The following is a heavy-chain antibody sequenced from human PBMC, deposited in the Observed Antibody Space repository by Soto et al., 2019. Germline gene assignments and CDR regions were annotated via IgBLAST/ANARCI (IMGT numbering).Heavy chain of an antibody. J-gene: IGHJ4*02. V-gene: IGHV3-30*03. CDR3: VSDRGYGHASVPYS. CDR2: ISYDGCLQ. CDR1: GFTFTSYG. D-gene: IGHD5-18*01. Sequence: QAHLVESGGGVVQPGRSLRLSCAASGFTFTSYGMHGFRPAPGTRLEWVAVISYDGCLQHSADSVKGRFTISRDNSKNMVLLQMNSLRAEDTAVYYCVSDRGYGHASVPYSWGQGTRVSVSS.